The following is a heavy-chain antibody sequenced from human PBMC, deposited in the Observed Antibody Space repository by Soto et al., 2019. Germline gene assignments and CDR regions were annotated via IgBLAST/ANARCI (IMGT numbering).Heavy chain of an antibody. CDR1: GFTFSSYA. CDR3: SKHWGFWSGYYSDYYYYYGMDV. J-gene: IGHJ6*02. CDR2: ISGSGGST. V-gene: IGHV3-23*01. Sequence: GGSLRLSCAASGFTFSSYAMSWVRQAPGKGLGWVSAISGSGGSTYYADSVKGRFTISRDNSKNTLYLQMNSLRAEDTAVYYCSKHWGFWSGYYSDYYYYYGMDVWGQGTTVTVSS. D-gene: IGHD3-3*01.